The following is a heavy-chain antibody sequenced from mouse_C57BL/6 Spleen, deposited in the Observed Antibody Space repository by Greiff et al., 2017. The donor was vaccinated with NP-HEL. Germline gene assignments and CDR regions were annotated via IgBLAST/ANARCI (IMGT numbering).Heavy chain of an antibody. CDR2: IHPNSGST. CDR1: GYTFTSYW. D-gene: IGHD1-1*01. V-gene: IGHV1-64*01. CDR3: ARDYDSRYFDY. J-gene: IGHJ2*01. Sequence: VQLQQPGAELVKPGASVKLSCKASGYTFTSYWMHWVKQRPGQGLEWIGMIHPNSGSTNYNEKFKSKATLTVDKSSSTAYMQLSSLTSEDSAVYYCARDYDSRYFDYWGQGTTLTVSS.